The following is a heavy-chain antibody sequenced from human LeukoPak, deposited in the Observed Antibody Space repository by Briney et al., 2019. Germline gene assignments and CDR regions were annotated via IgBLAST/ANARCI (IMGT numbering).Heavy chain of an antibody. CDR3: ASTYYDFWSGYYAPPDY. Sequence: GGSLRLSCAASGFTVSSNYMSWVRQAPGKGLEWVSVIYSGGSTYYADSVKGRFTISRDNSKNTLYLQMNSLRAEDTAVNYCASTYYDFWSGYYAPPDYWGQGTLVTVSS. CDR2: IYSGGST. D-gene: IGHD3-3*01. J-gene: IGHJ4*02. CDR1: GFTVSSNY. V-gene: IGHV3-53*01.